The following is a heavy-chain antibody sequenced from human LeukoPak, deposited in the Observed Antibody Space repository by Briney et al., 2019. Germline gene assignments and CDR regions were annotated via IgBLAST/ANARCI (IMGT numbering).Heavy chain of an antibody. Sequence: GRSLRLSCTASGFSLGDYAINWVRQAPGKGLEWVGLIRREIYGGTAVYAASVGGRFTVSRDDPTTTAYLQMNSLKTEDTAVYFCTRGDTIPNAKYYPDSSGQGTLVTVSS. D-gene: IGHD2-2*02. CDR3: TRGDTIPNAKYYPDS. J-gene: IGHJ4*02. V-gene: IGHV3-49*04. CDR1: GFSLGDYA. CDR2: IRREIYGGTA.